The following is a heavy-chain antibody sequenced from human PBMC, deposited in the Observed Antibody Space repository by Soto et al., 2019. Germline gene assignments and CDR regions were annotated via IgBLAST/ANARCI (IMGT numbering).Heavy chain of an antibody. J-gene: IGHJ6*02. Sequence: QVLLAQSGGGVVQPGRSLRVSCAASSRFTLSTYELNWVRQAPGKGLEGGAGISYDGGNKYYADSVKGRFTISRDDSKNTFSLQMNSVRPEDTAVYYCGTDRNPYGSGRDYVMDVWGQGNTVTVFS. V-gene: IGHV3-30-3*01. CDR3: GTDRNPYGSGRDYVMDV. CDR2: ISYDGGNK. CDR1: RFTLSTYE. D-gene: IGHD3-10*01.